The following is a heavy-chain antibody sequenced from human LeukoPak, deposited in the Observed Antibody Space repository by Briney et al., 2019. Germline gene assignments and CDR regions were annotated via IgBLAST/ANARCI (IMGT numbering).Heavy chain of an antibody. CDR1: GGSISSYY. Sequence: SETLSLTCSVSGGSISSYYWSWIRQPPGKGLEWIGYIFYSGSTNYNPSLKSRATISVDTSKNQFSLKLSSVTAADTAVYYCARANRPRYFDLWGRGTLVTVSS. CDR3: ARANRPRYFDL. CDR2: IFYSGST. J-gene: IGHJ2*01. D-gene: IGHD1-14*01. V-gene: IGHV4-59*12.